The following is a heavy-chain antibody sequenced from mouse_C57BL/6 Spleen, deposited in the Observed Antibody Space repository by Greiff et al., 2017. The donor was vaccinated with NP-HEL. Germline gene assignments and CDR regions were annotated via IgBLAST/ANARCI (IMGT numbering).Heavy chain of an antibody. CDR3: ARWSGAYYSNYEAWFAY. V-gene: IGHV1-84*01. CDR1: GYTFTDYY. D-gene: IGHD2-5*01. J-gene: IGHJ3*01. Sequence: VQLQQSGPELVKPGASVKISCKASGYTFTDYYINWVKQRPGQGLEWIGWIYPGSGNTKYNEKFKGKATLTVDTSSSTAYMQLSSLTSEDSAVYFCARWSGAYYSNYEAWFAYWGQGTLVTVSA. CDR2: IYPGSGNT.